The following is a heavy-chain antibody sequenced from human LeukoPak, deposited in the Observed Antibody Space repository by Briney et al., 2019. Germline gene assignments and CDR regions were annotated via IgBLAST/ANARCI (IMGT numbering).Heavy chain of an antibody. V-gene: IGHV4-59*01. CDR1: GASISDYY. CDR2: IYYSGST. D-gene: IGHD4-4*01. J-gene: IGHJ4*02. CDR3: AREIDGYSLFDF. Sequence: PSETLSLTCTVSGASISDYYWSWIRQPPGKGLEWIGYIYYSGSTNYSPSLKSRVTISLDTSKNQFSLKLSSVTAADTAVYYCAREIDGYSLFDFWGQGTLVTVSP.